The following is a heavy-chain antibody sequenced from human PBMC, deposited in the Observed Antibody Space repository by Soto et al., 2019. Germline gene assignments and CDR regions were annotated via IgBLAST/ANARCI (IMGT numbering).Heavy chain of an antibody. Sequence: QVQLVQSGAEVKKPGSSVKVSCKASGGTFSTYTITWVRQAPGQGLEWIGRIIPIIGVINYEQKFQGRVTISADNFTGPAYMELTGLRSDDTAVYYCAGDPDSHYNDSHASSYPWGQGTLVTVSS. D-gene: IGHD4-4*01. V-gene: IGHV1-69*08. CDR2: IIPIIGVI. J-gene: IGHJ5*02. CDR1: GGTFSTYT. CDR3: AGDPDSHYNDSHASSYP.